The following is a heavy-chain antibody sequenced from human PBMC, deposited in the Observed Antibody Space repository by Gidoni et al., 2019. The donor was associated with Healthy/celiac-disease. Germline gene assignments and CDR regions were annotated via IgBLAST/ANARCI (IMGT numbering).Heavy chain of an antibody. CDR3: AKEKTGTTLKNYYYGMDV. CDR2: ISYDGSNK. J-gene: IGHJ6*02. Sequence: QVQLVESGGGVVQLGRSLRLSCAASGFTFSSYGMHWVRQAPGKGLEWVAVISYDGSNKYYADSVKGRFTISRDNSKNTLYLQMNSLRAEDTAVYYCAKEKTGTTLKNYYYGMDVWGQGTTVTVSS. D-gene: IGHD1-1*01. CDR1: GFTFSSYG. V-gene: IGHV3-30*18.